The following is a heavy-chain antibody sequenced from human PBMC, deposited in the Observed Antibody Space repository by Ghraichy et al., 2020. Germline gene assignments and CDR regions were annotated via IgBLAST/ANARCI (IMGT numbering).Heavy chain of an antibody. CDR2: ISGSGGST. V-gene: IGHV3-23*01. Sequence: GGSLRLSCAASGFTFSSYAMSWVRQAPGKGLEWVSSISGSGGSTYYADSVKGRFTISRDNSKNTVYLQMNSLRAEDTAVYYCAKDKWGYCGGDCYIDYWGQGTLVTVSS. D-gene: IGHD2-21*02. J-gene: IGHJ4*02. CDR1: GFTFSSYA. CDR3: AKDKWGYCGGDCYIDY.